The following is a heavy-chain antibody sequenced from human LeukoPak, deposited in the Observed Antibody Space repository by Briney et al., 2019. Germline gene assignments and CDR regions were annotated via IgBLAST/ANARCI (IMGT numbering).Heavy chain of an antibody. V-gene: IGHV3-48*01. J-gene: IGHJ6*03. CDR3: ARDGTVLRLLEWFYYMDV. D-gene: IGHD3-3*01. CDR2: ISSSSSTI. CDR1: GFTFSSYS. Sequence: PGGSLRLSCAASGFTFSSYSMNWVRQAPGKGLEWVSYISSSSSTIYYADSVKGRFTISRDNAKNSLYLQMNSLRAEDTAVYYCARDGTVLRLLEWFYYMDVWGKGTTVTVSS.